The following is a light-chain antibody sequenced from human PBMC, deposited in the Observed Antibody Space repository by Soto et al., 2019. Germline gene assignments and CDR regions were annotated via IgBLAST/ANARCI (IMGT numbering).Light chain of an antibody. J-gene: IGKJ5*01. V-gene: IGKV3-20*01. CDR1: QSLNRRY. Sequence: PGERATLSCRASQSLNRRYLAWYQQKPGQAPRLLIYDASRRATDIPDRFSGSGSGTDFTLTITRLEPEDFAMYYCQQYAISPPITFGQGTRLEIK. CDR3: QQYAISPPIT. CDR2: DAS.